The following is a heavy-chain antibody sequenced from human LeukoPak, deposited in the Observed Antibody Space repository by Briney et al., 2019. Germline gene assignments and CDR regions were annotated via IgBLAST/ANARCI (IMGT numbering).Heavy chain of an antibody. V-gene: IGHV1-18*04. J-gene: IGHJ5*02. CDR2: ISVNSGIT. D-gene: IGHD2-21*02. CDR1: GYTFTSYY. CDR3: ARDSATRINVFGRPRGDSGCNCLDP. Sequence: ASVKVSCKTSGYTFTSYYIHWVRQAPGQGLEWVGWISVNSGITNYAQRLQGRVIMTTDTSTTTAYMELRSLRSDDTAVYYCARDSATRINVFGRPRGDSGCNCLDPWGQGTLVTVSS.